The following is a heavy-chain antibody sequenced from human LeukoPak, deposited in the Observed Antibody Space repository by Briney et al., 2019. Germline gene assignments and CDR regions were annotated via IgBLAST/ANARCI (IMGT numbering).Heavy chain of an antibody. Sequence: ASVKVSCKVSGYTLTELSMHWVRQAPGKGLEWMGGFDPEDGETIYAQKFQGRVTMTEDTSTDTAYMELSSLRSEDTAVYYCATGQGYYDSSGYYDYWGQGTLVTVSS. J-gene: IGHJ4*02. CDR1: GYTLTELS. D-gene: IGHD3-22*01. V-gene: IGHV1-24*01. CDR3: ATGQGYYDSSGYYDY. CDR2: FDPEDGET.